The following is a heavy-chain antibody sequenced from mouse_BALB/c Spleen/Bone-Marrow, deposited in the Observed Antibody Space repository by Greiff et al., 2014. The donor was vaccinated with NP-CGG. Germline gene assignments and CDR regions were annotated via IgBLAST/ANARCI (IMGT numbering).Heavy chain of an antibody. Sequence: QLQQSGAELVKPGASVKLSCTASSFNIKDTYLHWVKQRPEQGLDWIGRIDPAIFTKYDPKFQGKATITADTSSNTAYLHLSSLTSEDTAVYYCASYRYGWYFDVWGAGTTVTVSS. V-gene: IGHV14-3*02. J-gene: IGHJ1*01. CDR1: SFNIKDTY. CDR3: ASYRYGWYFDV. CDR2: IDPAIFT. D-gene: IGHD2-14*01.